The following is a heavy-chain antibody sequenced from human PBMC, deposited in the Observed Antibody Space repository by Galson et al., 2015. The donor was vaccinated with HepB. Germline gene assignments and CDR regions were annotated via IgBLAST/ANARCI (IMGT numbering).Heavy chain of an antibody. CDR3: ARDGGYCSSTSCRYYYYGMDV. CDR1: GFTFSSYA. D-gene: IGHD2-2*01. V-gene: IGHV3-30*04. J-gene: IGHJ6*02. Sequence: SLRLSCAASGFTFSSYAMHWVRQAPGKGLEWVAVISYDGSNKYYADSVKGRFTISRDNSKNTLYLQMNSLRAEGTAVYYCARDGGYCSSTSCRYYYYGMDVWGQGTTVTVSS. CDR2: ISYDGSNK.